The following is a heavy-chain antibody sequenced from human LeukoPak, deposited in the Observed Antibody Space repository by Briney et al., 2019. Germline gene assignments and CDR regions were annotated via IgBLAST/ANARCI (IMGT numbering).Heavy chain of an antibody. V-gene: IGHV3-15*01. CDR2: IRSKTDGGTS. D-gene: IGHD2-15*01. Sequence: GGSLRLSCAASGFIFSNAWMSWVRRAPGKGLEWVGRIRSKTDGGTSDYAAPVKGRFTISRDDSKNTLYLEMRGLNTEDTAVYYCTKSLDCSRATCDSWGQGTLVTVSS. CDR1: GFIFSNAW. CDR3: TKSLDCSRATCDS. J-gene: IGHJ5*01.